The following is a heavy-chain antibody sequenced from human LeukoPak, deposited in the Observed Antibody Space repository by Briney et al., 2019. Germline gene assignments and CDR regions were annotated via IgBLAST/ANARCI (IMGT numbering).Heavy chain of an antibody. Sequence: GALVKVSCKASGYSFTSYGISWVRQAPGQGLEWMGWISGYNGNTNYAQKFQGRVTMTTDTSTSTAYMELRSLRSDDTAVYYCARAMSAVAGTDYWGQGTLVTVSS. CDR1: GYSFTSYG. CDR3: ARAMSAVAGTDY. V-gene: IGHV1-18*01. CDR2: ISGYNGNT. D-gene: IGHD6-19*01. J-gene: IGHJ4*02.